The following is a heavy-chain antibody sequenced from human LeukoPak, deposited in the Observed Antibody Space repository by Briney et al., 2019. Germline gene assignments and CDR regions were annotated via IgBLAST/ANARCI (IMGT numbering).Heavy chain of an antibody. V-gene: IGHV3-7*05. CDR1: GFTLSNYW. Sequence: GGSLRLSCAGSGFTLSNYWMTWVRQAPGKGLEWVANIKEDGSEKYYVDSVKGRFTISRDNAKNSLYLQMNSLRAEDTAVYYCARDPSSDAFDIRGQGTMVTVSS. CDR2: IKEDGSEK. CDR3: ARDPSSDAFDI. J-gene: IGHJ3*02.